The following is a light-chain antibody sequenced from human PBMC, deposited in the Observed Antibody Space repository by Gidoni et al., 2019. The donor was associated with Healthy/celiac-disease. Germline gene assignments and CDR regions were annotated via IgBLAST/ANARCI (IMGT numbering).Light chain of an antibody. CDR1: SGRIASNY. J-gene: IGLJ2*01. CDR2: EDN. CDR3: QSYDSSTVV. V-gene: IGLV6-57*01. Sequence: NFMLTQHHSVSESPGKTVTISCTRSSGRIASNYVQWYQQRPGSSPTTVIYEDNQRPSGVPVRFSGSIDSSSNSASLTISGLKTEDEADYYCQSYDSSTVVFGGGTKLTVL.